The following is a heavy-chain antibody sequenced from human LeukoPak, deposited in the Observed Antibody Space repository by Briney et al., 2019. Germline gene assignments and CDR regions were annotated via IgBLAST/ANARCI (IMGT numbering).Heavy chain of an antibody. V-gene: IGHV1-46*01. CDR3: ARGGDEYCGGDCYLYYFDY. D-gene: IGHD2-21*02. J-gene: IGHJ4*02. CDR2: INPSGGST. Sequence: ASVKVSCKASGYAFTSYYMHWVRQAPGQGLEWMGIINPSGGSTSYAKKFQGRVTMTRDTSTSTVYMELSGPRFEDTAVYYCARGGDEYCGGDCYLYYFDYWGQGTLVTVSS. CDR1: GYAFTSYY.